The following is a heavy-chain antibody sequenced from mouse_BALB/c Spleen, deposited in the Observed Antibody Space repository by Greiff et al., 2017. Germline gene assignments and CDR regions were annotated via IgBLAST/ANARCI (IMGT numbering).Heavy chain of an antibody. CDR2: ISDGGSYT. CDR3: ARDLWLRRGWFAY. Sequence: DVKLVESGGGLVKPGGSLKLSCAASGFTFSDYYMYWVRQTPEKRLEWVATISDGGSYTYYPDSVKGRFTISRDNAKNNLYLQMSSLKSEDTAMYYCARDLWLRRGWFAYWGQGTLVTVSA. D-gene: IGHD2-2*01. V-gene: IGHV5-4*02. J-gene: IGHJ3*01. CDR1: GFTFSDYY.